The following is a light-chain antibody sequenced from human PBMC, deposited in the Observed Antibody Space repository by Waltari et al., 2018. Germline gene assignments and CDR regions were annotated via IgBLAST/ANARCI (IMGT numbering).Light chain of an antibody. CDR3: QQSYSTPPWT. CDR2: AAS. CDR1: QSISSY. V-gene: IGKV1-39*01. Sequence: DIQMTQSPSSLSASVGDRVTITCRASQSISSYLNWYQKKPGKAPKLLIYAASSLQSGVPSRFSGSGSGTDFTLTISSLQPEDFATYYCQQSYSTPPWTFGQGTKVEIK. J-gene: IGKJ1*01.